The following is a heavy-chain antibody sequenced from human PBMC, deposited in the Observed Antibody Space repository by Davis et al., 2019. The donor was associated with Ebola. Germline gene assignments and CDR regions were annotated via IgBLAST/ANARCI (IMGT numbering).Heavy chain of an antibody. CDR1: GFTFSSYG. D-gene: IGHD5-24*01. Sequence: GESLKISCAASGFTFSSYGMHWVRQAPGKGLEWVAVIWYDGSNKYYADSVKGRFTISRGNSKNTLYLQMNSLRAEDTAVYYCARASRRDGYNYRYYFDYWGQGTLVTVSS. J-gene: IGHJ4*02. CDR3: ARASRRDGYNYRYYFDY. CDR2: IWYDGSNK. V-gene: IGHV3-33*01.